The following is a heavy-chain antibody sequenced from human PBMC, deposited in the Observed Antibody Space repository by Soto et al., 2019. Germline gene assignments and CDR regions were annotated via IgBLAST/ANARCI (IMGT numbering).Heavy chain of an antibody. D-gene: IGHD7-27*01. CDR2: FDPNSGNT. J-gene: IGHJ3*02. Sequence: GASVKVSCKVSGYTLTELSMHWVRQAPGKGLEWMGGFDPNSGNTGYAQKFQGRVTMTRNTSISTAYMELSSLRSEDTAVYYCARLKLGIDAFDIWGQGTMVTVSS. CDR1: GYTLTELS. CDR3: ARLKLGIDAFDI. V-gene: IGHV1-24*01.